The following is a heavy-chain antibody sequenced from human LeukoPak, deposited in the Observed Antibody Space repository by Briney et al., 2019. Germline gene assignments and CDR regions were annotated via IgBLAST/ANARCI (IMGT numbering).Heavy chain of an antibody. J-gene: IGHJ4*02. CDR1: GYTFTSYG. Sequence: PTEKLSCKASGYTFTSYGTSWVRQPPGQGREWMGGITAYNGNTNYAQKLQGRVTTTTDTSTSTAYMELRSLRSDDTGVYYCARVSVGAGRQDDWGQGTLVTVSS. D-gene: IGHD1-26*01. CDR2: ITAYNGNT. CDR3: ARVSVGAGRQDD. V-gene: IGHV1-18*01.